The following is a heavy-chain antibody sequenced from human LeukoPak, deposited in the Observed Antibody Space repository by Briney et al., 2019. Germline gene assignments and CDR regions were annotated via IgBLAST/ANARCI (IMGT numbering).Heavy chain of an antibody. V-gene: IGHV5-51*01. CDR3: ARHQKQQLIDY. J-gene: IGHJ4*02. Sequence: GESLKISCKVSGYRFTNYWIGWVRQRPGKGLEWMGIIYPGDSDTRYSPSFQGQVTISADKSISTAYLQWSSLKASDTAMYYCARHQKQQLIDYWGQGTLVTVSS. D-gene: IGHD6-13*01. CDR1: GYRFTNYW. CDR2: IYPGDSDT.